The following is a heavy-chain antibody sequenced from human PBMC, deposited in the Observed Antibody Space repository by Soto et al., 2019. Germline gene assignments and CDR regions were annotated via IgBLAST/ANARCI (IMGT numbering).Heavy chain of an antibody. Sequence: SETLSLTCTVSSGSISSSSHFWAWIRQPPGEGLEWIGNIYYDGSTYYNPSLKSRVTISVDTSKNQFSLKLRSVTAADTAVYYCARVLRDYPFYYYYMDVWGKGTTVTVSS. CDR2: IYYDGST. D-gene: IGHD3-10*01. CDR3: ARVLRDYPFYYYYMDV. V-gene: IGHV4-39*01. J-gene: IGHJ6*03. CDR1: SGSISSSSHF.